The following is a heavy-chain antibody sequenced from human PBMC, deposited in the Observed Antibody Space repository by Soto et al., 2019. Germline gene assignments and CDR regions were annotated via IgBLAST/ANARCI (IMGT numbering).Heavy chain of an antibody. CDR2: INGDGDST. J-gene: IGHJ4*02. V-gene: IGHV3-64*01. CDR3: ARVVLRSYFDF. Sequence: EVQLVESGGGLVQPGGSLRLSCAASGFTFSGYSMHWVRLAPGKGLEYVSAINGDGDSTYYANSVEGRFTISRDNSKNMLFLQMCSLRADDMAVYYCARVVLRSYFDFWGQGPVVTVSS. CDR1: GFTFSGYS. D-gene: IGHD6-13*01.